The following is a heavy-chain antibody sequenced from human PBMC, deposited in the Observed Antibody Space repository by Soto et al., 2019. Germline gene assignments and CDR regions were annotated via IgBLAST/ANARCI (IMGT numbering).Heavy chain of an antibody. CDR2: IYYSGST. Sequence: SETLSLTCTVSGDSISSYYWSWIRQPPGKGLEWIGYIYYSGSTNYNPSLKSRVTISVDTSKNQFSLKLSSVTAADTAVYYCASSRPYYYDSSGYAFDYWGQGTLVTVSS. CDR3: ASSRPYYYDSSGYAFDY. J-gene: IGHJ4*02. V-gene: IGHV4-59*01. D-gene: IGHD3-22*01. CDR1: GDSISSYY.